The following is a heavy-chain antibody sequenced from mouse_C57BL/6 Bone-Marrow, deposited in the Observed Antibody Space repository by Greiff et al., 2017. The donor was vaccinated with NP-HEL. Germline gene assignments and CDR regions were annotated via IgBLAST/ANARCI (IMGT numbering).Heavy chain of an antibody. D-gene: IGHD1-1*01. CDR2: ISSGGDYI. CDR3: TREDYYGSSPWYFDV. CDR1: GFTFSSYA. J-gene: IGHJ1*03. Sequence: EVQGVESGEGLVKPGGSLKLSCAASGFTFSSYAMSWVRQTPEKRLEWVAYISSGGDYIDYADTVNGRFTISRDNARNTLYLQMSSLKSEDTAMYYCTREDYYGSSPWYFDVWGTGTTVTVSS. V-gene: IGHV5-9-1*02.